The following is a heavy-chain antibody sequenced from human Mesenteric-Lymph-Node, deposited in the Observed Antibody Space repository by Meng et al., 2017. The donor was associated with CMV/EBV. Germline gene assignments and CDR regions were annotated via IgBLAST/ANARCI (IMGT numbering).Heavy chain of an antibody. CDR2: ISAYNCNT. V-gene: IGHV1-18*04. Sequence: SGYTFTSYGISGVRQAPGQGLEWMGWISAYNCNTNYAQKLHGRVTMTTDTSTSTAYMELRSLRADDTAVYYCARDQRFGELLYGTFDYWGQGTLVTVSS. D-gene: IGHD3-10*01. J-gene: IGHJ4*02. CDR1: GYTFTSYG. CDR3: ARDQRFGELLYGTFDY.